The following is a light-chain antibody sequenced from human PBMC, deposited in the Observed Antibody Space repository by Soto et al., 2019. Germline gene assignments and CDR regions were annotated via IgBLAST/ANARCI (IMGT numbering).Light chain of an antibody. Sequence: EILMTQSPVTLSVSPGERATLSCRASQSVDGNLAWYQQKPGQAPRLLIYGASTRATGISARFSGSGSGTEFTLTISSLQSEDFGVYYCQQYNNWWTFGQGTKVEI. CDR2: GAS. CDR1: QSVDGN. J-gene: IGKJ1*01. CDR3: QQYNNWWT. V-gene: IGKV3-15*01.